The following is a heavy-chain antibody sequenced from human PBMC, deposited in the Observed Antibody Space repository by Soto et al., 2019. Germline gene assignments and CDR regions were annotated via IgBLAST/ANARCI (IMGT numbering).Heavy chain of an antibody. V-gene: IGHV1-46*01. CDR2: INPNIGHA. Sequence: ASVKVSCKASGYSFTAFHMHWVRQAPGLGLEWMGIINPNIGHANTAQRFQGRVALTWDTSTSTVYTELSGLRSDDTAVYYCARAPYSSSSFFFDYWGQGTPVTVSS. CDR1: GYSFTAFH. J-gene: IGHJ4*02. D-gene: IGHD6-6*01. CDR3: ARAPYSSSSFFFDY.